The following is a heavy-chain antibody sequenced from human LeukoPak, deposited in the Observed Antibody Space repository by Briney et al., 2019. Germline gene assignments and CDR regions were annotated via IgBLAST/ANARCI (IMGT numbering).Heavy chain of an antibody. CDR1: GFTFSTYV. D-gene: IGHD6-19*01. Sequence: GGSLRLSCAASGFTFSTYVMHWVRQAPGKGLEWVALMWYDGSDRHYADSVKGRFTISRDNSNNTLYLQMNSLKNEDTAVYFCARGPPGGWYSVDHWGQGALVIVSS. CDR2: MWYDGSDR. CDR3: ARGPPGGWYSVDH. J-gene: IGHJ5*02. V-gene: IGHV3-33*08.